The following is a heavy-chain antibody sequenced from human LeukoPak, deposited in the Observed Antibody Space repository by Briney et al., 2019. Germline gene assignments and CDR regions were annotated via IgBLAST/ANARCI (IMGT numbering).Heavy chain of an antibody. CDR1: GFTFSSYA. CDR2: ISYDGSNK. Sequence: GGSLRLSCAASGFTFSSYAMHWVRQAPGKGLEWVALISYDGSNKYYADSVKARFIISRDNSKNTVYLQMNSLRAEDTAVYYCAKVRFAVTARYYFDYWGQGTLVTVSS. D-gene: IGHD3-10*01. V-gene: IGHV3-30*04. J-gene: IGHJ4*02. CDR3: AKVRFAVTARYYFDY.